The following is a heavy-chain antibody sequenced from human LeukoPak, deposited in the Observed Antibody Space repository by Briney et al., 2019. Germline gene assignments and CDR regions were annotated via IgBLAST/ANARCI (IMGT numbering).Heavy chain of an antibody. V-gene: IGHV3-23*01. Sequence: GGSLRLSCAASGFTFSSYAMSWVRQAPGKGLEWVSAISGSGGSTYYADSVKGRFTISRDNSKNTLYLQMNSLRAEDTAVYYCAEHGGGSSWYWGDYWGQGTLVTVSS. D-gene: IGHD6-13*01. CDR3: AEHGGGSSWYWGDY. CDR1: GFTFSSYA. CDR2: ISGSGGST. J-gene: IGHJ4*02.